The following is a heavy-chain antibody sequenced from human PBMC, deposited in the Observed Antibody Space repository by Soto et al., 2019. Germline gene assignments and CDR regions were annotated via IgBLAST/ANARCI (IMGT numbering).Heavy chain of an antibody. V-gene: IGHV4-59*01. Sequence: TSETLSLTCTVSGGSISSYYWSWIRQPPGKGLEWIGYIYYSGSTNYNPSLKSRVTISVDTSKNQFSLELSSVTAADTAVYYCARTRGATTLDYWGQGTLVTVSS. CDR3: ARTRGATTLDY. CDR1: GGSISSYY. CDR2: IYYSGST. D-gene: IGHD1-26*01. J-gene: IGHJ4*02.